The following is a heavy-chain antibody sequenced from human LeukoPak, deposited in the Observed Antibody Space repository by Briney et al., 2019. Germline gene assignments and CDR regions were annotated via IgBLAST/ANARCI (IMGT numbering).Heavy chain of an antibody. Sequence: PGGSLRLSCAASGFTFSSYSMNWVRQAPGKGLEWVSSISSISRYIYYADSVKGRFTISRDNAKNSLYLQMNSLRAEDTAVYYCASLGSRHCTSTTCYDHWGQGTLVTVSS. CDR1: GFTFSSYS. CDR3: ASLGSRHCTSTTCYDH. D-gene: IGHD2-2*01. CDR2: ISSISRYI. J-gene: IGHJ4*02. V-gene: IGHV3-21*01.